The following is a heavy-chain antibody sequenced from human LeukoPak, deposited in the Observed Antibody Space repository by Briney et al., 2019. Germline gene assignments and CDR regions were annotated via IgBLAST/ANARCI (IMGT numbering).Heavy chain of an antibody. CDR3: ARDRTYYDSSGYYLY. D-gene: IGHD3-22*01. V-gene: IGHV1-2*02. J-gene: IGHJ4*02. CDR2: INPNSGGT. Sequence: GASVKVSCKASGYTFTGYYMHWVRQAPGQGLEWMGWINPNSGGTNYAQKFQGRVTMTRDTSISTAYMELSRLRSDDTAVYYCARDRTYYDSSGYYLYWGQGTLVTVSS. CDR1: GYTFTGYY.